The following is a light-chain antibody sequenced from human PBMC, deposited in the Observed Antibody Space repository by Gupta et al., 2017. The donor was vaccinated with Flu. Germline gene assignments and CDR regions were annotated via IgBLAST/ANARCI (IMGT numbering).Light chain of an antibody. CDR2: DAS. CDR1: QSISTS. J-gene: IGKJ2*01. Sequence: DIQMTQSPSSLSASVGDRVTITCRAGQSISTSLNWYQQKPGKAPNLLIYDASSLQRGVPSRFSGSGSGTDFTLTISSLQPEDFATYYCLQSYSTLYTFGQGTKLEIK. V-gene: IGKV1-39*01. CDR3: LQSYSTLYT.